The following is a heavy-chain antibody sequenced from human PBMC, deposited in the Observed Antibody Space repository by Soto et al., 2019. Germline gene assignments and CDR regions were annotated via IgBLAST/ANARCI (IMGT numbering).Heavy chain of an antibody. CDR2: IIPILGIA. Sequence: QVQLVQSGAEVKKPGSSVKVSCKASGGTFSSYTISWVRQAPGQGLEWMGRIIPILGIANYAKKFQGRVTIHEDKSTSTAYMELSSLRSEDTAVYYCARNPIAVAGLDYWGQGTLVTVSS. D-gene: IGHD6-19*01. CDR1: GGTFSSYT. CDR3: ARNPIAVAGLDY. V-gene: IGHV1-69*02. J-gene: IGHJ4*02.